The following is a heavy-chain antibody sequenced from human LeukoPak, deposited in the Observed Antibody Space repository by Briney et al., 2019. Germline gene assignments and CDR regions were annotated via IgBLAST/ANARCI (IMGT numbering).Heavy chain of an antibody. CDR1: GGSFSGYY. CDR3: AKTSGWYYFDY. D-gene: IGHD6-19*01. Sequence: PSETLSLTCAVYGGSFSGYYWSWIRQSPGKGLEWVSAISGSGGTTYYADSVKGRFTISRDNSKNTLYLQMNSLRAEDTAVYYCAKTSGWYYFDYWGQGTLVTVSS. J-gene: IGHJ4*02. CDR2: ISGSGGTT. V-gene: IGHV3-23*01.